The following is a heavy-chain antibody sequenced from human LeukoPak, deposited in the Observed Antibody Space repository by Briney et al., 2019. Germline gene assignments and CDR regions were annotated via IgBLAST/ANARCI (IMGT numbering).Heavy chain of an antibody. V-gene: IGHV3-49*04. CDR2: IRSKAYGGTT. J-gene: IGHJ6*03. CDR1: GFTFGDYA. D-gene: IGHD1-26*01. CDR3: TREFLEWELRNYYYYMDV. Sequence: GGSLKLSCTASGFTFGDYAMSWVRQAPGKGLEWVGFIRSKAYGGTTEYAASVKGRFTISRDDSKSIAYLQMNSLKTEDTAVYYCTREFLEWELRNYYYYMDVWGKGTTVTVSS.